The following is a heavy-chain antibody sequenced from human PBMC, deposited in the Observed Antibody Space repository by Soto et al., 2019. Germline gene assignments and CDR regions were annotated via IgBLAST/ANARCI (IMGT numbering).Heavy chain of an antibody. Sequence: GESLKISCKGSGYSFTSYWISWVRQMPGKGLEWMGRIDPSDSYTNYSPSFQGHVTISADKSISTAYLQWSSLKASDTAMYYCARLHIVVVPAAIRDYYYYGMDVWAKGPRSPS. V-gene: IGHV5-10-1*01. CDR2: IDPSDSYT. J-gene: IGHJ6*02. CDR1: GYSFTSYW. CDR3: ARLHIVVVPAAIRDYYYYGMDV. D-gene: IGHD2-2*01.